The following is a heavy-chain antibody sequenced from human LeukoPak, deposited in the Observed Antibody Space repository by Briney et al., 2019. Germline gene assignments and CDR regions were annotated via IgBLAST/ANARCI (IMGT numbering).Heavy chain of an antibody. CDR1: GFTFSSYS. CDR2: ISSSSSYM. V-gene: IGHV3-21*01. Sequence: GSLRLSCAASGFTFSSYSMNWVRQAPGKGLEWVSSISSSSSYMYYADSVKGRFTISRDNAKNSLYLQMNSLRAEDTAVYYCASTSRSDYWGQGTLVTVSS. CDR3: ASTSRSDY. J-gene: IGHJ4*02.